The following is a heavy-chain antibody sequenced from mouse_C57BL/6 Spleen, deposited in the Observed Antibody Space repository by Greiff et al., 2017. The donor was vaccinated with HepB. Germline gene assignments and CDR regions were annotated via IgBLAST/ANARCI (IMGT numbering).Heavy chain of an antibody. Sequence: EVKLLESGGGLVKPGASLKFSCAASGFTFSDYGMHWVRQAPEKGLEWVAYVSSGSSTIYYADTVKGRFTISRDNAKNTLFLQMTSLRSEDTAMYCCAGEWDLDYWGQGTTLTVSS. CDR1: GFTFSDYG. CDR3: AGEWDLDY. D-gene: IGHD4-1*01. V-gene: IGHV5-17*01. J-gene: IGHJ2*01. CDR2: VSSGSSTI.